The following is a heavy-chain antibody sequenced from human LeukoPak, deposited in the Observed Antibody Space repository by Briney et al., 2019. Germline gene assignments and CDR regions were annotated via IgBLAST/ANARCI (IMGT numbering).Heavy chain of an antibody. Sequence: PSQTLSLTCAISGDSVSSNSAASNWIRQSPSRGLEWLGRTYYRSKWYYDYAVSVKSRITINPDTSKNQFSLQLNSVTPEDTAVYYCASGVMRYGMDVWGQGTTVTVSS. CDR3: ASGVMRYGMDV. J-gene: IGHJ6*02. CDR2: TYYRSKWYY. D-gene: IGHD3-16*01. CDR1: GDSVSSNSAA. V-gene: IGHV6-1*01.